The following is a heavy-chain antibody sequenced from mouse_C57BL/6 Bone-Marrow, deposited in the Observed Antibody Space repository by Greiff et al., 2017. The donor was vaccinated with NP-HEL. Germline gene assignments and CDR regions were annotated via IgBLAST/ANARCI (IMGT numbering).Heavy chain of an antibody. V-gene: IGHV1-81*01. D-gene: IGHD1-1*01. CDR3: ARWGYGSSYGYFDY. CDR1: GYTFTSYG. J-gene: IGHJ2*01. Sequence: QVQLKESGAELARPGASVKLSCKASGYTFTSYGISWVKQRTGQGLEWIGEIYPRSGNTYYNEKFKGKATLTADKSSSTAYMELRSLTSEDSAVYVCARWGYGSSYGYFDYWGQGTTLTVSS. CDR2: IYPRSGNT.